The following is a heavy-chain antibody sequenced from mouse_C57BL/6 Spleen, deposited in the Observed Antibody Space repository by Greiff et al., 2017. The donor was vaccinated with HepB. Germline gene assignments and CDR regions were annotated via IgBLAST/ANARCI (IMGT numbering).Heavy chain of an antibody. V-gene: IGHV1-15*01. D-gene: IGHD2-4*01. CDR3: TRWSTMITTLFDY. CDR1: GYTFTDYE. J-gene: IGHJ2*01. CDR2: IDPETGGT. Sequence: VQLQQSGAELVRPGASVTLSCKASGYTFTDYEMHWVKQTPVHGLEWIGAIDPETGGTAYNQKFKGKAILTADKSSSTAYIELRSLTSEDSAVYYCTRWSTMITTLFDYWGQGTTLTVSS.